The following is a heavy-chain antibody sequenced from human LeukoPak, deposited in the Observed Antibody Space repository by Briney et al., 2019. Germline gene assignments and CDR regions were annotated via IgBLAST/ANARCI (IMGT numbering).Heavy chain of an antibody. J-gene: IGHJ3*02. Sequence: PGGSLRLSCAASGFTFSSYAMSWVRQAPGKGLEWVSAISGSGVSTYYADSVKGRFTISSDNSKNTLYLQMDSLRAEDTAVYYCARVSHSGSLDVHFDIWGQGTMVTVSS. D-gene: IGHD1-26*01. V-gene: IGHV3-23*01. CDR2: ISGSGVST. CDR1: GFTFSSYA. CDR3: ARVSHSGSLDVHFDI.